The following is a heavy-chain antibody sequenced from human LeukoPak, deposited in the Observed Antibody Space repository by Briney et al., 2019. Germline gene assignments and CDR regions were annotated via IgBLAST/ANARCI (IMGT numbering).Heavy chain of an antibody. Sequence: GGSLRLSCAASGFTFSSYWMSWVRQAPGKGLEWVANIKQDGSEKYYVDSVKGRFTISRDNAKNSLYLQMNSPRAEDTAVYYCARAAGSGSYYNAYHYYYYYYMDVWGKGTTVTVSS. J-gene: IGHJ6*03. CDR3: ARAAGSGSYYNAYHYYYYYYMDV. D-gene: IGHD3-10*01. CDR1: GFTFSSYW. CDR2: IKQDGSEK. V-gene: IGHV3-7*01.